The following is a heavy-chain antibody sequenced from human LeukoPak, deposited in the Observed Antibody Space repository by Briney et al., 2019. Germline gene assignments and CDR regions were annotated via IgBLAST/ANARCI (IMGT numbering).Heavy chain of an antibody. V-gene: IGHV4-34*01. J-gene: IGHJ3*02. CDR2: INHSGST. D-gene: IGHD6-19*01. CDR1: GGSFSGYY. Sequence: KPSETLSRTCAVYGGSFSGYYWSWIRQPPGKGLEWIGEINHSGSTNYNPSLKSRVTISVDASKNQCSLKLSSVTAADTAVYYCARDSSGWQRRAFDIWGQGTMVTVSS. CDR3: ARDSSGWQRRAFDI.